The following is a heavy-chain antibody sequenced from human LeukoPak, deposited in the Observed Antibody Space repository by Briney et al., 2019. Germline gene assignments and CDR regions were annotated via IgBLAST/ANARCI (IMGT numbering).Heavy chain of an antibody. V-gene: IGHV3-7*03. CDR3: VRDTGRSWSS. CDR1: GFTFSSNR. J-gene: IGHJ5*02. CDR2: IKQDGSDK. Sequence: PGGSLRLSCAASGFTFSSNRMTWVRQAPGKGLEWVANIKQDGSDKNYVDSVKGRFTISRDNAKSSVYLQMNSLRAEDTAVYFCVRDTGRSWSSWGQGTLVTVSS. D-gene: IGHD6-13*01.